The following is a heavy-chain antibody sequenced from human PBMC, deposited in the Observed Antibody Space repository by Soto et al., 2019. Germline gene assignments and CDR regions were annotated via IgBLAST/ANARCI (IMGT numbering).Heavy chain of an antibody. Sequence: GGSLRLSCAASGFTVSSNYMSWVRQAPGKGLEWVSVIYSGGSTYYADSVKGRFTISRDNSKNTLYLQVNSLRAEDTAVYYFLGLGSGSYDAFDIWGQGTMVTVSS. CDR1: GFTVSSNY. V-gene: IGHV3-53*01. J-gene: IGHJ3*02. CDR2: IYSGGST. D-gene: IGHD3-10*01. CDR3: LGLGSGSYDAFDI.